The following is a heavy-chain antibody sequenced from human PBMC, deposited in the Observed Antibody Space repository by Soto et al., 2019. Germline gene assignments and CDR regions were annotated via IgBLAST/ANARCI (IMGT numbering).Heavy chain of an antibody. V-gene: IGHV4-59*12. CDR1: GGSISSYY. CDR2: IYYSGST. Sequence: PSETLSLTCTVSGGSISSYYWIWIRQPPGKGLEWIGYIYYSGSTNYNPSLKSRVTISVDTSKNQFSLKLSSVTAADTAVYYCARDRAVAGTRGMDVWGQGTTVTVSS. CDR3: ARDRAVAGTRGMDV. J-gene: IGHJ6*02. D-gene: IGHD6-19*01.